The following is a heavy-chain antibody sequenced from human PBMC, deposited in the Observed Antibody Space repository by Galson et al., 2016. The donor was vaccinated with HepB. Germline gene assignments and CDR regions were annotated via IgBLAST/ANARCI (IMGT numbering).Heavy chain of an antibody. Sequence: LSLTCTVSGDSMSGYYWTWIRQPPGEGLEWIGHIYDSGSTHYSPSLKSRVAISVDTSKSQFSLQLDSVTAVDTAVYYCAREYQFWSGGYGLDVWGQGTLVTVSS. CDR3: AREYQFWSGGYGLDV. V-gene: IGHV4-59*01. D-gene: IGHD3-3*01. CDR1: GDSMSGYY. J-gene: IGHJ4*02. CDR2: IYDSGST.